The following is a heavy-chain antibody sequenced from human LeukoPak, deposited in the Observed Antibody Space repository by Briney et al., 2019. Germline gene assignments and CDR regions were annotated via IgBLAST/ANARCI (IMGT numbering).Heavy chain of an antibody. Sequence: GESLQISCQGSGYSFTNYWIGWVRQMPGKGLEYMGLIYTVDSDTKYSPSFQGQVTISVDKSIKTAYLQWTSLKASDTGMYYCARGGSGWYFDYWGHGSLVTVS. CDR1: GYSFTNYW. D-gene: IGHD6-19*01. CDR2: IYTVDSDT. V-gene: IGHV5-51*01. CDR3: ARGGSGWYFDY. J-gene: IGHJ4*01.